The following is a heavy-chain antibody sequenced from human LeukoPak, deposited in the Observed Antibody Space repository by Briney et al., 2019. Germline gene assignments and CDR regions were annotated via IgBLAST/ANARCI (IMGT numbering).Heavy chain of an antibody. D-gene: IGHD5-18*01. Sequence: ASVKVSCKASGYTFTGYYMHWVRQAPGQGLEWMGWINPNSGGTNYAQKFQGRVTMTRNTSISTAYMELSSLRSEDTAVYYCARGRRRGYSYGDAFDIWGQGTMVTVSS. CDR2: INPNSGGT. J-gene: IGHJ3*02. CDR1: GYTFTGYY. V-gene: IGHV1-2*02. CDR3: ARGRRRGYSYGDAFDI.